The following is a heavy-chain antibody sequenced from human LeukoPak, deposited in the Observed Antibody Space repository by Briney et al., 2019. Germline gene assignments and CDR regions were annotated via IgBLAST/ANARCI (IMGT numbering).Heavy chain of an antibody. CDR3: ASRPAGSTWYGVFDY. CDR1: GGPIARHY. D-gene: IGHD6-13*01. Sequence: SETLSLTCTVSGGPIARHYWSWIRQPPGKGLEWIGYVFYPGSTNYNPSLKSRVTMSLDTSRDQFSLRLTSVTAADTAIYYCASRPAGSTWYGVFDYWSQGTLVTVSS. V-gene: IGHV4-59*11. CDR2: VFYPGST. J-gene: IGHJ4*02.